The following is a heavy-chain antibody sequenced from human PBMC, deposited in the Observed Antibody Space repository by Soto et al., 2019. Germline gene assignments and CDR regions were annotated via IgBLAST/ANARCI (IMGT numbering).Heavy chain of an antibody. V-gene: IGHV1-69*02. CDR1: GGTFSSYT. J-gene: IGHJ3*02. D-gene: IGHD3-10*01. Sequence: GASVKVSCKASGGTFSSYTISWVRQAPGQGLEWMGRIIPILGIANYAQKFQGRVTITADKSTSTAYMELSSLRSEDTAVYYCARGYTMVRGVTQDAFDIWGQGTMVTVS. CDR2: IIPILGIA. CDR3: ARGYTMVRGVTQDAFDI.